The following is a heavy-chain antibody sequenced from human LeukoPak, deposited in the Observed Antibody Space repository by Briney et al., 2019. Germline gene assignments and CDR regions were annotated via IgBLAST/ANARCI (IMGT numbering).Heavy chain of an antibody. CDR3: VRGGTYWTVS. J-gene: IGHJ5*01. CDR2: IKPDGSEK. V-gene: IGHV3-7*01. CDR1: GFVFSASY. Sequence: TGGSLSLSCAASGFVFSASYMSWVRKAPGKGLEWVATIKPDGSEKYHVDSVSGRFTISRDNTNDSLFLQMNSLRVDDTAVYYCVRGGTYWTVSWGQGTLINVS.